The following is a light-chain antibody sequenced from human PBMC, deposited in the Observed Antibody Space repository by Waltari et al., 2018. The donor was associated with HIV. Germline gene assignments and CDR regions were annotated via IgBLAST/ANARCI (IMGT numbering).Light chain of an antibody. CDR3: SSYTSSSTLV. CDR2: EVS. V-gene: IGLV2-14*01. CDR1: SSDVGGYNY. Sequence: QSALTPPASVSGSPGQSITISCTGNSSDVGGYNYVSWYQQHPGKAPKLMIYEVSNRPSGVSNRFSGSKSGNTASLTISGLQAEDEADYYCSSYTSSSTLVFGGGTKLTVL. J-gene: IGLJ3*02.